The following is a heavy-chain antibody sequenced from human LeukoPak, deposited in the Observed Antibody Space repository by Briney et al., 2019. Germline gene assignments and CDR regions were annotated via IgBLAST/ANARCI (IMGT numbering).Heavy chain of an antibody. V-gene: IGHV3-20*04. J-gene: IGHJ4*02. D-gene: IGHD3-10*01. CDR2: TNWNGGST. CDR1: GFTFDDYG. CDR3: ARDTSSPYGSGSGY. Sequence: GGSLRLSCAASGFTFDDYGMSWVRQAPGKGLECVSGTNWNGGSTGYADSVKGRFTISRDNAKNSLYLQMNSLRAEDTALYYCARDTSSPYGSGSGYWGQGTLVTVSS.